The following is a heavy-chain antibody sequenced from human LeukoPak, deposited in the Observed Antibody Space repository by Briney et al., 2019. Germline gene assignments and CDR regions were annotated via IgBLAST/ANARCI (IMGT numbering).Heavy chain of an antibody. CDR2: IFSSSTYI. D-gene: IGHD3-10*01. CDR3: ARDSYDGFALDY. V-gene: IGHV3-21*01. J-gene: IGHJ4*02. Sequence: GGSLRLSCAASGFTFNTYSMNWVRQAPGKGLEWVSFIFSSSTYIYYTDSVKGRFTISRDNAKNSLYLQMNSLRAEDTAVYYCARDSYDGFALDYWGQGTLVTVSS. CDR1: GFTFNTYS.